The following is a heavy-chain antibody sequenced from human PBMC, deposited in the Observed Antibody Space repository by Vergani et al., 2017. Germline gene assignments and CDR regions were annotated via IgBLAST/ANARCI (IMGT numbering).Heavy chain of an antibody. CDR2: IIPIFGTA. J-gene: IGHJ4*02. D-gene: IGHD3-3*01. CDR3: ASKKSGDFWSGYYLPFDY. CDR1: GGTFSSYA. Sequence: QVQLVQSGAEVKKPGSSVKVSCKASGGTFSSYAISWVRQAPGQGLEWMGGIIPIFGTANYAQKFQGRVTITADESTSTAYMELSSLRSEDTAMYYCASKKSGDFWSGYYLPFDYWGQGTLVTVSS. V-gene: IGHV1-69*01.